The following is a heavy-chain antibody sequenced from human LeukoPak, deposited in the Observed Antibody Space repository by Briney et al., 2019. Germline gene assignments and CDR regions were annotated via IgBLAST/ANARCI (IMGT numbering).Heavy chain of an antibody. J-gene: IGHJ4*02. CDR3: AGNYGSGSFDY. CDR2: IDHSGWT. CDR1: GGSISNNNW. V-gene: IGHV4-4*02. D-gene: IGHD3-10*01. Sequence: SGTLSLTCAVSGGSISNNNWWNWVRQPPGKGLEWIGEIDHSGWTKYSPSLKSRVTISVDKSKNQFSLKLSSVTAADTAVYYCAGNYGSGSFDYWGQGTLVTVSS.